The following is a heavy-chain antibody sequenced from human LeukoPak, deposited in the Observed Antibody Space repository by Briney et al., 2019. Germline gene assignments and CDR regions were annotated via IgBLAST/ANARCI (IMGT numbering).Heavy chain of an antibody. CDR1: GFTFDNYG. CDR2: VRYDETNK. Sequence: GGSLRLSCAASGFTFDNYGMHWVRQAPGKGLEWVAFVRYDETNKYYVDSVKGRFTISRDNSKNTLYLQINSLRVEDTAIYYCAKTHGPYCSGGTCLDYYYYMDVWGKGATVTVSS. V-gene: IGHV3-30*02. J-gene: IGHJ6*03. D-gene: IGHD2-15*01. CDR3: AKTHGPYCSGGTCLDYYYYMDV.